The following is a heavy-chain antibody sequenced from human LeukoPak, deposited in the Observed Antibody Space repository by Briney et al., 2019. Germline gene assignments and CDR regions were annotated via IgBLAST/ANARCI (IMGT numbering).Heavy chain of an antibody. V-gene: IGHV4-39*07. J-gene: IGHJ4*02. Sequence: PSETLSLTCTVSGGSISSSSYYWGWIRQPPGKGLEWIGSIYYSGSTYYNPSLKSRVTISVDTSKNQFSLKLSSVTAADTAVYYCARVTNTWQYYFDYWAQGTLVTVSS. D-gene: IGHD2-2*01. CDR3: ARVTNTWQYYFDY. CDR1: GGSISSSSYY. CDR2: IYYSGST.